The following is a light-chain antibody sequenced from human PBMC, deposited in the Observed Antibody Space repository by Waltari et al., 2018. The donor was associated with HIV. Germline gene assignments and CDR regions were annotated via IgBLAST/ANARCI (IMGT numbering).Light chain of an antibody. CDR3: ATWDSSLITF. CDR1: SSNIGNNY. J-gene: IGLJ2*01. V-gene: IGLV1-51*01. Sequence: QSVLTQPPSVSAAPGPKVTISCSGSSSNIGNNYVSWYQQLPGTAPKPLIYDNNKRPSGIPDRFSGSKSGTSATLGITGLQTGDEADYYCATWDSSLITFFGGGTKLTVL. CDR2: DNN.